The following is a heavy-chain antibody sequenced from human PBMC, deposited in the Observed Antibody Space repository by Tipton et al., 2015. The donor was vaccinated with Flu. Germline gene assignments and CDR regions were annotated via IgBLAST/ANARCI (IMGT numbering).Heavy chain of an antibody. CDR1: GFTFSSYA. Sequence: SLRLSCVASGFTFSSYAMSWVRQAPGKGLEWVSAISATGGATYYADSVRGRFTISSDISNNTLYLQMNSLRAEDTAVYYCAKDSYYTSGPYYFDYWGQGTLVTVSS. J-gene: IGHJ4*02. D-gene: IGHD6-19*01. CDR3: AKDSYYTSGPYYFDY. CDR2: ISATGGAT. V-gene: IGHV3-23*01.